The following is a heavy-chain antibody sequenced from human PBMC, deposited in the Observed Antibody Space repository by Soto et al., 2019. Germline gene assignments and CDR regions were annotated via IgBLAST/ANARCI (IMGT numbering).Heavy chain of an antibody. Sequence: PSVKVSCKDSVYTITSYGISWVRQAPGQGLEWMGWISAYNGNTNYAQKLQGRVTMTTDTSTSTAYMELRSLRSDDTAVYYCARAGGYCSSTSCPHRFDYWGQGTLVTVSS. V-gene: IGHV1-18*01. D-gene: IGHD2-2*01. J-gene: IGHJ4*02. CDR3: ARAGGYCSSTSCPHRFDY. CDR2: ISAYNGNT. CDR1: VYTITSYG.